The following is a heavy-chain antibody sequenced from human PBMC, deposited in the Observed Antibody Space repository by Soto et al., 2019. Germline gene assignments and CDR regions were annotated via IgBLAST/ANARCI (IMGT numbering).Heavy chain of an antibody. CDR2: ISGSGGST. Sequence: PGGSLRLSCAASGFTFSSYAMSWVRQAPGKGLEWVSAISGSGGSTYYADSVKGRFTISRDNSKNTLYLQMNSLRAEDTAVYYCAKDALYYDILTGSGVISFEYWGQGPRFSDAS. D-gene: IGHD3-9*01. V-gene: IGHV3-23*01. CDR1: GFTFSSYA. J-gene: IGHJ4*02. CDR3: AKDALYYDILTGSGVISFEY.